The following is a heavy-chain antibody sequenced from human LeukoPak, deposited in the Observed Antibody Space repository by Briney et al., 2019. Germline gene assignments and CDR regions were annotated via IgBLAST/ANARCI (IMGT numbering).Heavy chain of an antibody. J-gene: IGHJ4*02. CDR1: GGSISSYY. Sequence: SETLSLTCTVSGGSISSYYWSWIRQPPGKGLEWIGYIYYSGSTNYNPSLKSRVTISVDTSKNQFSLKLSSVTAEDTAVYYCARGPYGTGSHFDFWGQGTLVTVSS. CDR2: IYYSGST. D-gene: IGHD3-10*01. V-gene: IGHV4-59*01. CDR3: ARGPYGTGSHFDF.